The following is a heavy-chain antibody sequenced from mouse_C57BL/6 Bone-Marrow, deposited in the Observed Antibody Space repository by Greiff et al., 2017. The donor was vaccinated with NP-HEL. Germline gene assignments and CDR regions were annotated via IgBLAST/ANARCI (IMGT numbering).Heavy chain of an antibody. J-gene: IGHJ2*01. CDR1: GYTFTSYG. V-gene: IGHV1-81*01. Sequence: VQLQESGAELARPGASVKLSCKASGYTFTSYGISWVKQRTGQGLEWIGEIYPRSGNTYYNEKFKGKATLTADKSSSTAYMELRSLTSEDSAVYFCAKGHTAQALDYWGQGTTLTVSS. CDR3: AKGHTAQALDY. D-gene: IGHD3-2*02. CDR2: IYPRSGNT.